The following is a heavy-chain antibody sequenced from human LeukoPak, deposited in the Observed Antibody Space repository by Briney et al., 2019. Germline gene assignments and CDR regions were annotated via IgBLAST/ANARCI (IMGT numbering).Heavy chain of an antibody. V-gene: IGHV3-74*01. CDR2: INSDGSST. CDR1: GFTFSSYW. CDR3: ARALMVRGDVPPGY. J-gene: IGHJ4*02. D-gene: IGHD3-10*01. Sequence: RPGGSLRLSCAASGFTFSSYWMHWVRQAPGKGLVWLSRINSDGSSTSYADSVKGRFTISRDNAKNTLYLQMNSLRAEDTAVYYCARALMVRGDVPPGYWGQGTLVTVSS.